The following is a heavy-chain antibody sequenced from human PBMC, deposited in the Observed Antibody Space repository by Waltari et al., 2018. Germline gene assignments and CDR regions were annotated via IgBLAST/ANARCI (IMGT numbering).Heavy chain of an antibody. D-gene: IGHD3-16*01. Sequence: QVQLVQSGAEVKKPGASVTVSCKASGYTFTGYYMHWVRQAPGQGLEWMGRINPNSGGTNYAQKFQGRVTMTRDTSISTAYMELSRLRSDDTAVYYCARDRIRGGREIDYWGQGTLVTVSS. CDR1: GYTFTGYY. CDR2: INPNSGGT. J-gene: IGHJ4*02. CDR3: ARDRIRGGREIDY. V-gene: IGHV1-2*06.